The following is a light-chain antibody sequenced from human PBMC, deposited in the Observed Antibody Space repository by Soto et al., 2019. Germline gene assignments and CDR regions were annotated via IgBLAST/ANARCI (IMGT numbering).Light chain of an antibody. Sequence: EVVLTQSPDTLSLPPGERATLSCRASQSISSYLAWYQQKPGQAPRLLIYDASSRATGIPARFSGSGSGTDFTLTISSLEPEDFATYYCQQLFDSPITFGQGTRLEIK. CDR1: QSISSY. J-gene: IGKJ5*01. CDR2: DAS. CDR3: QQLFDSPIT. V-gene: IGKV3-11*01.